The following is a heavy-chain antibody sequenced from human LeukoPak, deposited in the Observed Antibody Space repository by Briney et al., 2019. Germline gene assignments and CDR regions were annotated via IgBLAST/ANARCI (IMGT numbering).Heavy chain of an antibody. J-gene: IGHJ4*02. V-gene: IGHV3-21*01. CDR3: ARDQSHAYCGGDCYPDY. CDR2: IISSSSYI. Sequence: GGSLRLSCAASGFTFSSYSMHWVRQAPGKPLEWVSSIISSSSYIYYADSVKGRFNISRHNAKNSLYLQIISLRAEDTAVYYCARDQSHAYCGGDCYPDYWGQGTLVTVSS. CDR1: GFTFSSYS. D-gene: IGHD2-21*02.